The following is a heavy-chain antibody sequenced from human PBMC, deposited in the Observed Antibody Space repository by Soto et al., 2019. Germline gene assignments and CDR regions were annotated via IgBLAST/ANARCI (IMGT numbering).Heavy chain of an antibody. CDR3: ARDWFYYDRSGYRHLGY. J-gene: IGHJ4*02. CDR2: ISAYNGNT. Sequence: ASVKVSCKASGYTFSSYGISWVRQAPGQGLEWMGWISAYNGNTNSAQKLQGRVTMTTDTSTSTAYMELRSLRSDDTAVYYCARDWFYYDRSGYRHLGYWGQGTLGTVSS. CDR1: GYTFSSYG. V-gene: IGHV1-18*01. D-gene: IGHD3-22*01.